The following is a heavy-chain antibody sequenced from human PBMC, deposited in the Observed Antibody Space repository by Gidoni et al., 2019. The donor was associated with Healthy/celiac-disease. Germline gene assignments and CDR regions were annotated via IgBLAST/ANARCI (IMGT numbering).Heavy chain of an antibody. CDR2: IWYDGSNK. Sequence: QVQLLESGGGVVKPGRSLRLSCAASGFTFSSYGMHWVRQAPGKGLEWVAVIWYDGSNKYYADSVKGRFTISRDNSKNTLYLQMNSLRAEDTAVYYCARDPPDALYYFDYWGQGTLVTVSS. J-gene: IGHJ4*02. CDR3: ARDPPDALYYFDY. V-gene: IGHV3-33*01. CDR1: GFTFSSYG.